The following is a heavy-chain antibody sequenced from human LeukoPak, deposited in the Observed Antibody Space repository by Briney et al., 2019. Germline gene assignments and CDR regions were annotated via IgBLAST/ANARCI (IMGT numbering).Heavy chain of an antibody. D-gene: IGHD1-1*01. CDR1: GFSFSSFG. CDR2: MWYDGSEK. Sequence: GGSLRLSCAASGFSFSSFGMHWVRQAPGKGLEWVAVMWYDGSEKYYADTAKGRFTISRDNTKNTLHLQMNSLRPEDTAVYYCAREFPPVVKYKFDYWGQGTLVTVSS. CDR3: AREFPPVVKYKFDY. J-gene: IGHJ4*02. V-gene: IGHV3-33*01.